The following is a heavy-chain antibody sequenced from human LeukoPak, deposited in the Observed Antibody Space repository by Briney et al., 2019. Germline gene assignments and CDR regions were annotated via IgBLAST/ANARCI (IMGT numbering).Heavy chain of an antibody. J-gene: IGHJ4*02. V-gene: IGHV3-23*01. D-gene: IGHD6-19*01. Sequence: GGSLRLSCAASGFTFSSAAMSWVRQAPGKGLEWVSIISSSGGSTYYADSVKGRFIISRDDSKNTLYLQMNSLRAEDTAVYYCAKGSRSIAVDNLCDYWGQGSLVTVSS. CDR3: AKGSRSIAVDNLCDY. CDR1: GFTFSSAA. CDR2: ISSSGGST.